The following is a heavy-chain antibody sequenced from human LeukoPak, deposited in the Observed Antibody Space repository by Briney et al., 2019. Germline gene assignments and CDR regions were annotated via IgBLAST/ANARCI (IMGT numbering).Heavy chain of an antibody. J-gene: IGHJ3*02. CDR1: GGSISSSNW. Sequence: SGTLSLTCAVSGGSISSSNWWSWVRQPPGKGLEWIGEIYHSGSTNYNPSLKSRVTISVDKSKNQFSLKLSSVTAADTAVYYCARWNVVVPAASHDAFDIWDQGTMVTVSS. CDR2: IYHSGST. CDR3: ARWNVVVPAASHDAFDI. V-gene: IGHV4-4*02. D-gene: IGHD2-2*01.